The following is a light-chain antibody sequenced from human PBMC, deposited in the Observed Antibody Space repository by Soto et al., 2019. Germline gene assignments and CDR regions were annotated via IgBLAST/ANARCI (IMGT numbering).Light chain of an antibody. CDR3: QQYGSSRWT. V-gene: IGKV3-20*01. J-gene: IGKJ1*01. CDR1: QSVSSIY. Sequence: EIVLTQSPGTLSLSPGERATISCRASQSVSSIYLAWYQQKPGQAPRLLIYGASNRATGIPDRFSGSGSGTDFTLTISRLEPEDFAVYYCQQYGSSRWTFGQGTKVDIK. CDR2: GAS.